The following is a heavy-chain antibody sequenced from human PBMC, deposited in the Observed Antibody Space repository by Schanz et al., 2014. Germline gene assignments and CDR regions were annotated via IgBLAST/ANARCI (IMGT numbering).Heavy chain of an antibody. Sequence: QILLVQPGPEVKKPGASVTVSCKASGYDFHIYAYSWVRQAPGQGPEWIGWISGYTGDTKYAQKFQHRVNMTTDRTTSTVYMELRSLRFDDTAVYFCARDNGRIPAANSFDYWGLGTLVTVSS. J-gene: IGHJ4*02. D-gene: IGHD1-26*01. CDR3: ARDNGRIPAANSFDY. CDR1: GYDFHIYA. CDR2: ISGYTGDT. V-gene: IGHV1-18*01.